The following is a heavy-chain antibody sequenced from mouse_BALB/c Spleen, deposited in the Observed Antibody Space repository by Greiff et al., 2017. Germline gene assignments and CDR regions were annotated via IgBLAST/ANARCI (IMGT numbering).Heavy chain of an antibody. V-gene: IGHV2-9*02. CDR3: ARDMGEDRYYYAMEY. CDR2: IWAGGST. J-gene: IGHJ4*01. Sequence: VQLQESGPGLVAPSQSLSITCTVSGFSLTSYGVHWVRQPPGKGLEWLGVIWAGGSTNYNSALMSRLSISKDNSKSQVFLKMNSLQTDDTAMYYCARDMGEDRYYYAMEYWGQGTSVTVSS. CDR1: GFSLTSYG. D-gene: IGHD2-14*01.